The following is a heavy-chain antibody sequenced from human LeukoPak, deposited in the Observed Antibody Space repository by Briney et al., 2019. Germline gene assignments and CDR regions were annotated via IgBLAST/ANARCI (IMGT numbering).Heavy chain of an antibody. CDR1: GFTFSDYY. V-gene: IGHV3-11*01. J-gene: IGHJ6*03. Sequence: PGGSLRLSCAASGFTFSDYYMSWIRQAPGKGLEWVSYISSSGSTIYYADSVKGRFTISRDNAKNPLYLQMNSLRAEDTAVYYCATDPDRLVVHYMDVWGKGTTVTVSS. D-gene: IGHD2-21*01. CDR2: ISSSGSTI. CDR3: ATDPDRLVVHYMDV.